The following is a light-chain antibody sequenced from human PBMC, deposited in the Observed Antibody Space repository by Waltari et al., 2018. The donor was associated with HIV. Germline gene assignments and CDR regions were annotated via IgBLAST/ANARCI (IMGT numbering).Light chain of an antibody. CDR1: QKISSY. V-gene: IGKV1-39*01. J-gene: IGKJ5*01. CDR3: QQSYRSPVT. Sequence: DIQLTQSPPLMSASVGDRVSMTCRSSQKISSYLNWYQQKGVGAPQLLIFGASSLHPGVPSRFGGSGSGTEFTLTISSLRPEDFGTYFCQQSYRSPVTFGQGTR. CDR2: GAS.